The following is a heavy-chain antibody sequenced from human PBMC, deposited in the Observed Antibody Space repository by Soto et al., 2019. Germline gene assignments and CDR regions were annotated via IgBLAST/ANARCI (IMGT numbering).Heavy chain of an antibody. CDR2: IWYDGSNK. V-gene: IGHV3-33*01. CDR3: ARNLPYMVRGVIHYYYGMDV. Sequence: GGSLRLSCAASGFTFSSYGMHWVRQAPGKGLEWVAVIWYDGSNKYYADSVKGRVTISRDNSKNTLYLQMNSLRAEDTAVYYCARNLPYMVRGVIHYYYGMDVWGQGTTVTVSS. J-gene: IGHJ6*02. CDR1: GFTFSSYG. D-gene: IGHD3-10*01.